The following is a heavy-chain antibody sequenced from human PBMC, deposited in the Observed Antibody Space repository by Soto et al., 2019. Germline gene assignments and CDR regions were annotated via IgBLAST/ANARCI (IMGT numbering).Heavy chain of an antibody. CDR1: GGTFSSYA. V-gene: IGHV1-69*13. Sequence: SVKVSCKASGGTFSSYAISWVLQAPGQGLEWMGGIIPIFGTANYAQKFQGRVTITADESTSTAYMELSSLRSEDTAVYYCASSPYCTTGVCYTIGEAGYYYLGMHGWGEGTTVTVSP. CDR2: IIPIFGTA. CDR3: ASSPYCTTGVCYTIGEAGYYYLGMHG. D-gene: IGHD2-8*01. J-gene: IGHJ6*04.